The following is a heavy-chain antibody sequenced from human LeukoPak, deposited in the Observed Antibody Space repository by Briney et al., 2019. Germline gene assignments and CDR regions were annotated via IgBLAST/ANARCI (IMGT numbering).Heavy chain of an antibody. D-gene: IGHD6-19*01. V-gene: IGHV3-74*01. J-gene: IGHJ4*02. CDR1: GIIFNRYD. CDR3: ARGGSGCFDY. Sequence: PGGSLRLSCVASGIIFNRYDMSWVRQVPGKGLVWVSHIHSDGSSTSYADSVKGRFTISRDNAKNTVYLQMDSLRAEDTAVYYCARGGSGCFDYWGQGSLVTVSS. CDR2: IHSDGSST.